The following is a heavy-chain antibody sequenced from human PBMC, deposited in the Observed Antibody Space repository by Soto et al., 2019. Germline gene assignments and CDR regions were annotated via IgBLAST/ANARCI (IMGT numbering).Heavy chain of an antibody. CDR2: VHGGGST. CDR3: AGRLTTAASLDY. Sequence: VQLVESGGGLIQPGVSLRLSCAASGFTVSNNHMTWVRQAAGKGLELVSFVHGGGSTSYADSVKGRFTISRDNSKNTLYIQMDSLRADDTAIYYCAGRLTTAASLDYWGRGTLVTVSS. V-gene: IGHV3-53*01. D-gene: IGHD3-16*01. J-gene: IGHJ4*02. CDR1: GFTVSNNH.